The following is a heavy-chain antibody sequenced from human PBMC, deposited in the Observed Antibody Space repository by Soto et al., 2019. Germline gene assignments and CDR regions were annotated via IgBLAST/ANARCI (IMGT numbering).Heavy chain of an antibody. CDR1: GYSFIGYG. J-gene: IGHJ4*02. D-gene: IGHD4-17*01. Sequence: QVQLVQSGAEVKKPGASVKVSCKASGYSFIGYGISWVRQAPGQGLEWMGWINAYNGNTKYAQKFQGRVTMTTDTSTRTVYLELRSMRSDYTAVYYCAIGDHGDYVDWGQGTLVTVAS. CDR2: INAYNGNT. CDR3: AIGDHGDYVD. V-gene: IGHV1-18*01.